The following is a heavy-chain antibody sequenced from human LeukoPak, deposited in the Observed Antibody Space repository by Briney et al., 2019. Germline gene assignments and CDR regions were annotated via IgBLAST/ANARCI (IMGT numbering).Heavy chain of an antibody. V-gene: IGHV1-18*01. CDR3: ARDSDVAEVAYYFDY. CDR2: ISVYNGNT. D-gene: IGHD6-13*01. CDR1: RYTFSAYG. Sequence: VASVKVSCTASRYTFSAYGISWVRQAPGQGLEWMGWISVYNGNTNYAQKVQGRVALTTDTSTSTAYMELRRLRSDDTAVYFCARDSDVAEVAYYFDYWGQGTLVTVSS. J-gene: IGHJ4*02.